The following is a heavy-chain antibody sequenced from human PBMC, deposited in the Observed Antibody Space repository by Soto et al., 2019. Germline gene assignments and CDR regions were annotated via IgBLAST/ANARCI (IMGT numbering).Heavy chain of an antibody. CDR2: ISYDGSNK. CDR3: ARDLLYYDILTGFGGMDV. CDR1: GFTFSSYA. Sequence: QVQLVESGGGVVQPGRSLRLSCAASGFTFSSYAMHWVRQAPGKGLEWVAVISYDGSNKYYADSVKGRFTISRDNSKNTXXLQMNSLRAEDTAVYYCARDLLYYDILTGFGGMDVWGQGTTVTVSS. V-gene: IGHV3-30-3*01. D-gene: IGHD3-9*01. J-gene: IGHJ6*02.